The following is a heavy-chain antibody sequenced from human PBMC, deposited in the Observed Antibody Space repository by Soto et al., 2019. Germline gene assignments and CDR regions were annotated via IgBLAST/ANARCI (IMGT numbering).Heavy chain of an antibody. D-gene: IGHD6-6*01. Sequence: ASETLSLTCAVSGGSISSGGFSWSWIRQPTGQGLESNGYTYHSGSTYYNPSLKSRVTISVDRSKNQFSLKLSAVTAADTAEYYCAGGITARPLGYWGQGTLVTVSS. CDR2: TYHSGST. J-gene: IGHJ4*02. CDR3: AGGITARPLGY. V-gene: IGHV4-30-2*01. CDR1: GGSISSGGFS.